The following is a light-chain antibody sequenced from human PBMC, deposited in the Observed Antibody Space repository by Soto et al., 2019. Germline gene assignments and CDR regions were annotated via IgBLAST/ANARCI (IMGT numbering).Light chain of an antibody. Sequence: EIVMTQSPATLSVSPGERVVLSCRATQTVTNKLAWYQQKPGQAPRLLIYDASIRATGIPARFSGSGSGTEFTLTIGSLQSEDFVLYYCQQYNSWPVTFGGGTKVEIK. V-gene: IGKV3-15*01. CDR2: DAS. CDR3: QQYNSWPVT. CDR1: QTVTNK. J-gene: IGKJ4*01.